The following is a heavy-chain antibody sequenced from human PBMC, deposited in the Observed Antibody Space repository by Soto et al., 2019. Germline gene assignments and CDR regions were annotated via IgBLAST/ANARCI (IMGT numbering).Heavy chain of an antibody. Sequence: GGSLRLSCAASGFTFSSYGMHWVRQAPGKGLEWVAVIWYDGSNKYYADSVKGRFTISRDNSKNTLYLQMNSLRAEDTAVYYCARDAYEAGTFHYYYGMDVWGQGTTVTVSS. CDR2: IWYDGSNK. V-gene: IGHV3-33*01. J-gene: IGHJ6*02. D-gene: IGHD6-19*01. CDR3: ARDAYEAGTFHYYYGMDV. CDR1: GFTFSSYG.